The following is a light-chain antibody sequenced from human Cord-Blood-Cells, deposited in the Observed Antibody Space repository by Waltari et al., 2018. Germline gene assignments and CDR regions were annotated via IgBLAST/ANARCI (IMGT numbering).Light chain of an antibody. CDR1: QRISSY. Sequence: DIQMTQSPSSLSASVGDRVTITCPASQRISSYLNWYQQKPGKAPKLLIYAASSLQSGVPSRFSGSGSGTDFTLTISSLQPEDFATYYCQQSYSTPITFGQVTRLEIK. CDR3: QQSYSTPIT. V-gene: IGKV1-39*01. J-gene: IGKJ5*01. CDR2: AAS.